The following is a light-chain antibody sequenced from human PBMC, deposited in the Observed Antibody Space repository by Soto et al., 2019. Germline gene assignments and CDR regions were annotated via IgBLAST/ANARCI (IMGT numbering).Light chain of an antibody. CDR2: GAS. Sequence: ETVLTQSPGTLSLSPGERATLSCRASQTIRSNYLAWYRQTPGQAPRLLIYGASNRATGIADRFSGSGSGTGFTLIISRLEPEDFALYYCQQYGSSPWTFVQGTKVEIK. V-gene: IGKV3-20*01. J-gene: IGKJ1*01. CDR3: QQYGSSPWT. CDR1: QTIRSNY.